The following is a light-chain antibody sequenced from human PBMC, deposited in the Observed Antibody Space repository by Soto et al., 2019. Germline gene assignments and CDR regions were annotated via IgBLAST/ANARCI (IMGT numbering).Light chain of an antibody. CDR1: SSNIGSNY. V-gene: IGLV1-47*01. J-gene: IGLJ2*01. Sequence: QAVVTQPPSASGTPGQRVTISCSGSSSNIGSNYVYWYQQLPGTAPKLLIYRNNQRPSGVPDRFSGSKSGTSASLAISGLRSEEEADYYCAAGDDSLSGLVFGGGTKLTVL. CDR3: AAGDDSLSGLV. CDR2: RNN.